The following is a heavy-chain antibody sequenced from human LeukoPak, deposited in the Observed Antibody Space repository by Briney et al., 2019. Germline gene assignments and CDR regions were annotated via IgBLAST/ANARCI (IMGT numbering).Heavy chain of an antibody. CDR2: ISGSGGST. J-gene: IGHJ4*02. Sequence: PGGSLRLSCAASGFTFSDYAMSWVRQAPGKGLEWVSTISGSGGSTYYADSVEGRVTISRDNSKNTLYLRVNSLRAEDTAVYYCAKVTVAYYFDSWGQGTLVTVSS. CDR3: AKVTVAYYFDS. V-gene: IGHV3-23*01. D-gene: IGHD6-19*01. CDR1: GFTFSDYA.